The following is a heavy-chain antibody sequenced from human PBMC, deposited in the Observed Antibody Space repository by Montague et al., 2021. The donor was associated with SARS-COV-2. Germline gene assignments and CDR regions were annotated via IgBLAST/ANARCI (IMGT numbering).Heavy chain of an antibody. CDR3: ASLTLGYCSSNSCYRYCFDP. V-gene: IGHV4-34*01. D-gene: IGHD2-2*02. Sequence: SETLSLTCAVYGGSFSGYYWSWIRQPPGKGLEWIGEINHSGSTNYNPSLKGRVTISVDTSKNQFSLKLSSVTAADTAVYYCASLTLGYCSSNSCYRYCFDPWGQGTLVTVSS. J-gene: IGHJ5*02. CDR1: GGSFSGYY. CDR2: INHSGST.